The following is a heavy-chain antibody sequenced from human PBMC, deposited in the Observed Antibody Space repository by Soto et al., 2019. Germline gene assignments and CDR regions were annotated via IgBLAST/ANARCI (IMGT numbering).Heavy chain of an antibody. J-gene: IGHJ5*02. CDR1: GFTFTSSA. V-gene: IGHV1-58*01. CDR2: IVVGSGNT. D-gene: IGHD3-3*01. Sequence: GASVKVSCKASGFTFTSSAVQWVRQARGQRLEGIGWIVVGSGNTNYAQKFQERVTITRDMSTSTAYMELSSLRSEDTAVYYCARARYYDFWSGYYSGYNWFDPWGQGTLVTVSS. CDR3: ARARYYDFWSGYYSGYNWFDP.